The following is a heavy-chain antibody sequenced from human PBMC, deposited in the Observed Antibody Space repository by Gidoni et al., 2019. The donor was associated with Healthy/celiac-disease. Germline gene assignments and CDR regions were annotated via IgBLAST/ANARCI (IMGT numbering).Heavy chain of an antibody. J-gene: IGHJ4*02. CDR2: SRSKAYGGRT. CDR1: GFTFAASA. CDR3: TRDHPYYYDSSGHNFDY. Sequence: EVQLVESGGGLVQPGLSLILSCTASGFTFAASALSWFRKAPGKGLEWVGFSRSKAYGGRTEYAASVKGRFTISRDDYKSIAYLQMNSLKTEDTAVYYCTRDHPYYYDSSGHNFDYWGQGTLVTVSS. V-gene: IGHV3-49*03. D-gene: IGHD3-22*01.